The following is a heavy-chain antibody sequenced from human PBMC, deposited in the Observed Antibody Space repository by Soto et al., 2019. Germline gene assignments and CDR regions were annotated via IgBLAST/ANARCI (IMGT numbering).Heavy chain of an antibody. CDR2: ISGDGGST. CDR3: AKDSLGGRGYSYGYFDY. V-gene: IGHV3-43*02. J-gene: IGHJ4*02. D-gene: IGHD5-18*01. Sequence: GGSLRLSCAASGFTFDDYAMHWVRQAPGKGLEWVSLISGDGGSTYYADSVKGRFTTSRDNSKNSLYLQMNSLRTEDTALYVCAKDSLGGRGYSYGYFDYWGQGTLVTVSS. CDR1: GFTFDDYA.